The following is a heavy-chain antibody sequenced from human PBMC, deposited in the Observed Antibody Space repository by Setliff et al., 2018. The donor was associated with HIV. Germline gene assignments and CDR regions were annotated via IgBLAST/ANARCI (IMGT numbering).Heavy chain of an antibody. CDR3: AREPDKIAAADS. Sequence: TLSLTCTVSGDSIGFSGYFWSWIRQHPGKGLERIGYIYYSGSTFYNPSLKSRAAISIDTSKNQFFLKLKSVTVADTAVYYCAREPDKIAAADSWGQGTLVTVSS. CDR1: GDSIGFSGYF. CDR2: IYYSGST. J-gene: IGHJ4*02. D-gene: IGHD6-13*01. V-gene: IGHV4-31*03.